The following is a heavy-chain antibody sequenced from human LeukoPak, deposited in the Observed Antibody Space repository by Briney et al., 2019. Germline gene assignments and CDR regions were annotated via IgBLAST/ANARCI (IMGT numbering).Heavy chain of an antibody. Sequence: SVRLSCSASGFTFSSYAMHWVRQAPGKGLEYVSAIISNGGSTYYADSVKGRFTISRDNSKNTLYLQMSSLRAEDTAVYYCVARLNSSGYYYVSSPVVGAFDIWGQGTMVTVS. CDR1: GFTFSSYA. CDR2: IISNGGST. D-gene: IGHD3-22*01. V-gene: IGHV3-64D*09. CDR3: VARLNSSGYYYVSSPVVGAFDI. J-gene: IGHJ3*02.